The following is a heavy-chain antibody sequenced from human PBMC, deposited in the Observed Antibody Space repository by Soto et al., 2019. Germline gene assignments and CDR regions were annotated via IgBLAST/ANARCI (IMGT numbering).Heavy chain of an antibody. V-gene: IGHV2-70*11. CDR2: IDWDDDK. D-gene: IGHD5-12*01. J-gene: IGHJ6*03. CDR1: GFSLSTSGMC. Sequence: SGPTLVNPTQTLTLTCTFSGFSLSTSGMCVSWIRQPPGKALEWLARIDWDDDKYYSTSLKTRLTISKDTSKNQVVLTMTNMDPVDTATYYCARMGSYSGYDYWEGYYYYYYMDVWGKGTTVTVSS. CDR3: ARMGSYSGYDYWEGYYYYYYMDV.